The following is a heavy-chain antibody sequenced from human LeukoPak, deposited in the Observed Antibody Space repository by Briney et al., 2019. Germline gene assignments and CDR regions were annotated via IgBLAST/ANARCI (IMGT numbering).Heavy chain of an antibody. J-gene: IGHJ3*02. D-gene: IGHD5-18*01. V-gene: IGHV5-51*01. CDR2: IYPGDADT. Sequence: GESLKISCKGSGCSFTSYWIGWGRPMPGKGLGGMGIIYPGDADTRYSPSFQGQVTISADKSISTAYLQWSSLKASDTAMYYCARPTAMVTVDAFDIWGQGTMVTVSS. CDR1: GCSFTSYW. CDR3: ARPTAMVTVDAFDI.